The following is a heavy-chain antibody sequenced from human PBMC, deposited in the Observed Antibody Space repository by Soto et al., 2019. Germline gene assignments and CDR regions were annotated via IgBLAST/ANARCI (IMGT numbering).Heavy chain of an antibody. J-gene: IGHJ6*03. D-gene: IGHD2-15*01. CDR2: IYYSGSA. CDR1: GGSISSYY. Sequence: SETLSLTCAVSGGSISSYYWSWIRQPPGKGLEWIGYIYYSGSANYNPSLKSRATISVDTSKKQFSLKLSSVTAADTAVYYCARDMVVGYYYYYMDVWGKGTTVT. CDR3: ARDMVVGYYYYYMDV. V-gene: IGHV4-59*01.